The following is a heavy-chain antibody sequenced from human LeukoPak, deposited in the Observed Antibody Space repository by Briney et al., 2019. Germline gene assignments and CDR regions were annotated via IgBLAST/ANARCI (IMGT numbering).Heavy chain of an antibody. J-gene: IGHJ4*02. CDR1: GLTFGAYA. D-gene: IGHD6-13*01. CDR3: ARESQQLAGDY. Sequence: GGSLRLSCTASGLTFGAYAMSWVRQAPGKGLEWVAVIWYDGSNKYYADSVKGRFTISRDNSKNTLYLQMNSLRAEDTAVYYCARESQQLAGDYWGQGTLVTVSS. CDR2: IWYDGSNK. V-gene: IGHV3-33*01.